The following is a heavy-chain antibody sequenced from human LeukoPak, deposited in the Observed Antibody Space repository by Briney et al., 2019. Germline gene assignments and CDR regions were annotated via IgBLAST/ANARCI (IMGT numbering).Heavy chain of an antibody. CDR1: GFTFSSYG. CDR2: IRYDGSNK. V-gene: IGHV3-30*02. CDR3: AKDRRIRSYGHESFAD. D-gene: IGHD5-18*01. Sequence: PGGSLRLSCAASGFTFSSYGMHWVRQAPGKGLEWVAFIRYDGSNKYYADSVEGRFTISRDNSKNTLYLQMNSLRAEDTAVYYCAKDRRIRSYGHESFADWGQGTLVTVSS. J-gene: IGHJ4*02.